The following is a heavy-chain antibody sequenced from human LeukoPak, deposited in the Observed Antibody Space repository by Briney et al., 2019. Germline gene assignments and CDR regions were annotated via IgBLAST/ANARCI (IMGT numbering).Heavy chain of an antibody. J-gene: IGHJ4*02. Sequence: PGGSLRLSCAASGFTFSSYAMSWVRQAPGKGLEWVSAISGSGGSTYYADSVKGRFTISRDNSKNTLYLQMNSLRAEDTAVYYCAKDLYYDILTGYSDWGQGTLVTVSS. V-gene: IGHV3-23*01. D-gene: IGHD3-9*01. CDR1: GFTFSSYA. CDR2: ISGSGGST. CDR3: AKDLYYDILTGYSD.